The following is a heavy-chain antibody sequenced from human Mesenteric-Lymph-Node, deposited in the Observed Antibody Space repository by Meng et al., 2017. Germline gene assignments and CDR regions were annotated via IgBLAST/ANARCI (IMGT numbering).Heavy chain of an antibody. D-gene: IGHD3-10*01. CDR3: ASGLMVRGSNDAFDI. CDR1: GGSISSSNW. J-gene: IGHJ3*02. CDR2: IYHSGST. V-gene: IGHV4-4*02. Sequence: SETLSLTCAVSGGSISSSNWWSWVRQPPGKGLEWIGEIYHSGSTNYNPSLKSRVTISVDKSKNQFSLKLSSVTAADTAVYYCASGLMVRGSNDAFDIWGQGTMVTVSS.